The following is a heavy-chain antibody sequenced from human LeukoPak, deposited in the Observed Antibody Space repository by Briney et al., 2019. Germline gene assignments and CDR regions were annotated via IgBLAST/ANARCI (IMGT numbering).Heavy chain of an antibody. Sequence: ASVKVSCKASGYTFTNYAMHWVRQAPGQRLEWMGWINVGNGNTKYSQKFQGRVTITRDTSASTAYMELSSLGSEDTAVYYCARGRYYDSSGYLDYWGQGTLVSVSS. J-gene: IGHJ4*02. CDR1: GYTFTNYA. V-gene: IGHV1-3*01. CDR2: INVGNGNT. D-gene: IGHD3-22*01. CDR3: ARGRYYDSSGYLDY.